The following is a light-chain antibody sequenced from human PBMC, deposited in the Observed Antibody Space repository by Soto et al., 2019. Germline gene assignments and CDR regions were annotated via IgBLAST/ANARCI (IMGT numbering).Light chain of an antibody. J-gene: IGLJ1*01. V-gene: IGLV2-8*01. CDR2: EVI. Sequence: QSALTQPPSASGSPGQSVTISCTGTSSDVGAYNYVSWYQQHPGRAPKLMIYEVIKRPSGVPDRFSGSKSGNTASLTVSGLQAEDEADYYCILYAGSKNDVFGTGTKVTVL. CDR1: SSDVGAYNY. CDR3: ILYAGSKNDV.